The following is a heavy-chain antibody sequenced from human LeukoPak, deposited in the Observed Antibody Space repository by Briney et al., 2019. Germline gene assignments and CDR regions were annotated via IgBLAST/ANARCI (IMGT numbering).Heavy chain of an antibody. Sequence: GGSLRLSCAASGFTFSTYAMHWVRQAPGKGLETVSAIKNNGGVTYYASSVQGRFTVSRDNSRSTLYLQMDSLRPDDMAIYYCARVQSTVRGIQGPFDLWGQGTLVTVS. J-gene: IGHJ4*02. V-gene: IGHV3-64*01. CDR3: ARVQSTVRGIQGPFDL. CDR1: GFTFSTYA. CDR2: IKNNGGVT. D-gene: IGHD3-10*01.